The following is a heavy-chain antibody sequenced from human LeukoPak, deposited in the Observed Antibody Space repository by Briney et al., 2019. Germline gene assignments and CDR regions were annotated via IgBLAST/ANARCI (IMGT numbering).Heavy chain of an antibody. D-gene: IGHD2-2*02. CDR3: ARDPLYGYMDV. J-gene: IGHJ6*03. CDR2: IYSGGST. V-gene: IGHV3-53*01. Sequence: GGSLRLSCAASGFTVSSNYMSSVLQAPGKGLEWVSVIYSGGSTYYADSVKGRFTISRDNSKNTLYLQMNSLRAEDTAVYYCARDPLYGYMDVWGKGTTVTVSS. CDR1: GFTVSSNY.